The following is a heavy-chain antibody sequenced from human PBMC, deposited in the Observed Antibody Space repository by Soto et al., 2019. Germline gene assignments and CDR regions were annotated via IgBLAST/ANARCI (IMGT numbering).Heavy chain of an antibody. Sequence: GASVKVSCKASGGTFSSYAISWVRQAPGQGLEWMGGIIPIFGTANYAQKFQGRVTITADESTSTAYVELSSLRSEDTAVYYCAIDTTLGSPGYYYGMDVWGQGPTVTVSS. D-gene: IGHD1-26*01. CDR3: AIDTTLGSPGYYYGMDV. J-gene: IGHJ6*02. CDR2: IIPIFGTA. V-gene: IGHV1-69*13. CDR1: GGTFSSYA.